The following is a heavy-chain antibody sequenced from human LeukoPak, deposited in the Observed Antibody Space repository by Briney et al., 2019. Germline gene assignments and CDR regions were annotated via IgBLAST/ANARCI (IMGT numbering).Heavy chain of an antibody. J-gene: IGHJ6*03. CDR1: GGSISSYY. CDR2: IYYSGST. CDR3: ARESIVLMVYDNYYYMDV. D-gene: IGHD2-8*01. V-gene: IGHV4-39*07. Sequence: SETLSLTCTVSGGSISSYYWGWIRQPPGKGLEWIGSIYYSGSTYYNPSLKSRVTISVDTSKNQFSLKLSSVTAADAAVYYCARESIVLMVYDNYYYMDVWGKGTTVTVSS.